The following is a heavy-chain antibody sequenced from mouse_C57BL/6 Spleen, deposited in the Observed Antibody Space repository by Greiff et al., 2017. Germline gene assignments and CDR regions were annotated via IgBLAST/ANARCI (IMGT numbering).Heavy chain of an antibody. CDR1: GYTFTSYW. V-gene: IGHV1-55*01. CDR2: IYPGSGST. CDR3: ARYYYGSSGDYFDY. Sequence: VQLQQPGAELVKPGASVKMSCKASGYTFTSYWITWVKQRPGQGLEWIGDIYPGSGSTNYNEKFKGKATLTVDTSSSTAYMQLSSLTSEDSAVYYCARYYYGSSGDYFDYWGQGTTLTVSS. D-gene: IGHD1-1*01. J-gene: IGHJ2*01.